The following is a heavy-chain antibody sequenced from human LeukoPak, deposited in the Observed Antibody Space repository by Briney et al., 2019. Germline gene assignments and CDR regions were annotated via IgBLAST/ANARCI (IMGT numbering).Heavy chain of an antibody. Sequence: PSETLSLTCTVSGGSISSGGYYWSWIRQPPGKGLEWIGYIYHSGSTYYNPSLKSRVTISVDRSKNQFSLKLSSVTAADTAVYYCARGTAAAGGDYWGQGTLVTVSS. CDR2: IYHSGST. V-gene: IGHV4-30-2*01. D-gene: IGHD6-13*01. J-gene: IGHJ4*02. CDR1: GGSISSGGYY. CDR3: ARGTAAAGGDY.